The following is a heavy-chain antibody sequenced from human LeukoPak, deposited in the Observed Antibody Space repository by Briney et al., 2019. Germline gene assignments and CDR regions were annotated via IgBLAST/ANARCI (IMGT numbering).Heavy chain of an antibody. CDR1: GNTFTGYY. D-gene: IGHD5-18*01. V-gene: IGHV1-8*02. Sequence: ASVKVSCKTSGNTFTGYYLHWVRQAPGQGLEWMGWMNPNSGNTGYAPKFQGRVTMTRNTSINTAYMELSSLRSEDTAVYYCARGRGKYSSLDYWGQGTLVTVSS. CDR3: ARGRGKYSSLDY. CDR2: MNPNSGNT. J-gene: IGHJ4*02.